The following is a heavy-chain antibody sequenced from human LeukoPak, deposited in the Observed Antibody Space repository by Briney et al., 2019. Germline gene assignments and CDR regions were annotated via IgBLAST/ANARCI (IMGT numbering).Heavy chain of an antibody. V-gene: IGHV1-69*13. CDR1: GYTFTSYG. CDR3: AKDYRVEYSGSFDY. Sequence: ASVKVSCKASGYTFTSYGISWVRQAPGQGLEWMGGIIPIFGTANYAQKFQGRVTITADESTSTAYMELSSLRAEDTAVYYCAKDYRVEYSGSFDYWGQGTLVTVSS. D-gene: IGHD1-26*01. CDR2: IIPIFGTA. J-gene: IGHJ4*02.